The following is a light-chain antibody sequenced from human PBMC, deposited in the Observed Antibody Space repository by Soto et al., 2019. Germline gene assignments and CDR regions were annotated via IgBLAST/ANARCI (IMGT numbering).Light chain of an antibody. CDR1: SSNIGAGYD. J-gene: IGLJ2*01. Sequence: QSVLTQPPSVSGAPGQRVTISCSGSSSNIGAGYDVHWYQQLPGTAPKFLIYGNTNRPSGVPDRFSASKSGTSASLAITGLQAEDEADYYCQSYDSSLSAVFGGGTKLTVL. V-gene: IGLV1-40*01. CDR3: QSYDSSLSAV. CDR2: GNT.